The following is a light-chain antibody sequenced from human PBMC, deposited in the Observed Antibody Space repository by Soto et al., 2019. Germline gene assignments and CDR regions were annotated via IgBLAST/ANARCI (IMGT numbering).Light chain of an antibody. Sequence: IQLTQSPSSLSASVGYIVTITCQASRGISSYLAWYQQKPGKPPKLLVYSASTLQSGVPSRFSGSGSGTEFNLTISSLQPEDFATYYCQQYENLPTFGQGTRLEIK. V-gene: IGKV1-9*01. CDR1: RGISSY. J-gene: IGKJ5*01. CDR2: SAS. CDR3: QQYENLPT.